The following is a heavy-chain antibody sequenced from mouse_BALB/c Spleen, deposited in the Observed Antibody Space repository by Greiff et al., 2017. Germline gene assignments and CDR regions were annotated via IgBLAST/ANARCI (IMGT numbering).Heavy chain of an antibody. Sequence: EVQGVESGGGLVKPGGSLKLSCAASGFAFSSYDMSWVRQTPEKRLEWVAYISSGGGSTYYPDTVKGRFTISRDNAKNTLYLQMSSLKSEDTAMYYCARPGRGYYFDYWGQGTTLTVSS. J-gene: IGHJ2*01. CDR2: ISSGGGST. CDR1: GFAFSSYD. V-gene: IGHV5-12-1*01. CDR3: ARPGRGYYFDY.